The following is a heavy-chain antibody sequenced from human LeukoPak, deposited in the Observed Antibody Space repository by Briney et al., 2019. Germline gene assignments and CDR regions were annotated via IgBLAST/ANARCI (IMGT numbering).Heavy chain of an antibody. J-gene: IGHJ4*02. V-gene: IGHV4-38-2*02. CDR2: IYYSGST. CDR1: GYSISSGYY. Sequence: PSETLSLTCTVSGYSISSGYYWGWIRQPPGKGLEWIGSIYYSGSTYYTPSLKSRVTISVDTSKNQFSLKLSSVTAADTAVYYCASMGYYYGSEPDWGRGTLVTVSS. D-gene: IGHD3-10*01. CDR3: ASMGYYYGSEPD.